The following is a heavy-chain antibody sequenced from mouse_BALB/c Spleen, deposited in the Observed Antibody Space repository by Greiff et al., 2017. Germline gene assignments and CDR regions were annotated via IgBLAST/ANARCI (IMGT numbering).Heavy chain of an antibody. CDR2: IYPYNGGT. Sequence: EVQLQQSGPELVKPGASVKISCKASGYTFTDYNMHWVKQSHGKSLEWIGYIYPYNGGTGYNQKFKSKATLTVDNSSSTAYMELRSLTSEDSAVYYCARTYYYGSSPRFAYWGQGTLVTVSA. CDR3: ARTYYYGSSPRFAY. D-gene: IGHD1-1*01. CDR1: GYTFTDYN. V-gene: IGHV1S29*02. J-gene: IGHJ3*01.